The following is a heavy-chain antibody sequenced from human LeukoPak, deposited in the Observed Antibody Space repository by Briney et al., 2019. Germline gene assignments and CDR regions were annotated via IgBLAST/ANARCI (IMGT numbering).Heavy chain of an antibody. V-gene: IGHV1-69*05. D-gene: IGHD6-13*01. CDR3: ARGLQVLYSSSWPDY. CDR1: GGTFSSYA. J-gene: IGHJ4*02. CDR2: IIPIFGTA. Sequence: SVKVSCKASGGTFSSYAISWVRQAPGQGLEWMGGIIPIFGTANYAQKFQGRVTITTDESTSTAYMELSSLRSEDTAVYYCARGLQVLYSSSWPDYWGQGTLVTVSS.